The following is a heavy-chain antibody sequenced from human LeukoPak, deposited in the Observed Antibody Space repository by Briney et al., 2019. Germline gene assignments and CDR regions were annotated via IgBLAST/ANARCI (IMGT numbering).Heavy chain of an antibody. Sequence: RASVNVSFEASGYTFTSYAMHWVRQAPGQRLEWMGWINAGNGNTKYSQKFQGRVTITRDTSTDTAYMELSCLRSEDTAVYYCATFFKQAYYDFWSGTKANWFDPWGQGTLVTVSS. CDR3: ATFFKQAYYDFWSGTKANWFDP. J-gene: IGHJ5*02. V-gene: IGHV1-3*01. CDR2: INAGNGNT. CDR1: GYTFTSYA. D-gene: IGHD3-3*01.